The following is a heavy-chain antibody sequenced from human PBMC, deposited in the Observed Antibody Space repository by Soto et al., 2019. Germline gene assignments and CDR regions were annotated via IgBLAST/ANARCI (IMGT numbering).Heavy chain of an antibody. V-gene: IGHV1-2*04. CDR2: INPNSGGT. Sequence: VASVKVSCKASGYTFAGYYMHWVRQAPGQGLEWMGWINPNSGGTNYAQKFQGWVTMTRDTSTSTAYMELSRLRSDDTAVYYCARGGVYYGDYEFHFDYWGQGTLVTVSS. CDR1: GYTFAGYY. D-gene: IGHD4-17*01. CDR3: ARGGVYYGDYEFHFDY. J-gene: IGHJ4*02.